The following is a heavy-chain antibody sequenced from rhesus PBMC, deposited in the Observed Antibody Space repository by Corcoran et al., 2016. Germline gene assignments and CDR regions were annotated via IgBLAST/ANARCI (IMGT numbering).Heavy chain of an antibody. CDR1: GGSISRGSYY. CDR3: ASYSMGNWNDVFYYGVDS. V-gene: IGHV4-122*02. CDR2: IPYSGRT. Sequence: QVQLQESGPGLVKPSATLSLTCAVSGGSISRGSYYSSWIRQPPGKVLEWIGDIPYSGRTSDNPARKSRVTISRDSSKNQFSRNLSSVTAADAAVYYCASYSMGNWNDVFYYGVDSWGQGVVVTVSS. D-gene: IGHD1-7*02. J-gene: IGHJ6*01.